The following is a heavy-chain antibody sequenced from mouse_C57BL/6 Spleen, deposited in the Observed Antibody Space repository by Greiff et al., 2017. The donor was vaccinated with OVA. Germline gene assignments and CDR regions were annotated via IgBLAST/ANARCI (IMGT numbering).Heavy chain of an antibody. Sequence: VQLQQSGAELVKPGASVKLSCKASGYTFTSYWMHWVKQRPGQGLEWIGMIHPNSGSTNYNEKFKSKATLTVDKSSSTAYMQLSSLTSEDSAVYYCAIDYDAGYAMDYWGQGTSVTVSS. D-gene: IGHD2-4*01. CDR2: IHPNSGST. CDR3: AIDYDAGYAMDY. V-gene: IGHV1-64*01. CDR1: GYTFTSYW. J-gene: IGHJ4*01.